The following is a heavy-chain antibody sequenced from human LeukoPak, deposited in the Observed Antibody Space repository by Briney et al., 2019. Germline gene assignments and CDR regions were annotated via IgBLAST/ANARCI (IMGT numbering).Heavy chain of an antibody. CDR1: GGSINNYY. J-gene: IGHJ4*02. D-gene: IGHD5-18*01. CDR3: ARFTAVVSPVDY. Sequence: PSETLSLTCTVSGGSINNYYWSWIRQPPGKGLQCIGYIYYRGSTNYNPSLKSRVTISVDTSRNQFSLKLSSVTAADTAVYCCARFTAVVSPVDYWGQGTLVTVSS. V-gene: IGHV4-59*01. CDR2: IYYRGST.